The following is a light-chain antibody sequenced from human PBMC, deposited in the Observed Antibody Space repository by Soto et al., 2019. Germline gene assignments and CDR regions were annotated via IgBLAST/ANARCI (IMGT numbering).Light chain of an antibody. J-gene: IGLJ2*01. Sequence: QSVLTQPPSVSAAPGQKVTISCSGGSSNIGTNYVSWYQQLPGTAPKLLIYDNNKRPSGIPDRFSGSKSGTSATLGTGLQTGDEADYYCGTWDSGLIWPVFGGGTKLTVL. V-gene: IGLV1-51*01. CDR1: SSNIGTNY. CDR3: GTWDSGLIWPV. CDR2: DNN.